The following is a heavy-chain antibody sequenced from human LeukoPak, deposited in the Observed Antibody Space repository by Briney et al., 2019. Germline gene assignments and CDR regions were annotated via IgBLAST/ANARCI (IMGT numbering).Heavy chain of an antibody. CDR1: GFTFSSYW. D-gene: IGHD3-10*01. CDR2: IHSDGSST. J-gene: IGHJ4*02. CDR3: ARASRGINWFDY. Sequence: GGSLRLPCAASGFTFSSYWMHWVRQAPGKGLVWISRIHSDGSSTNYADSVKGRFTISRDNAKNTLYLQMNSLRAEDTAVYYCARASRGINWFDYWGQGTLVTVSS. V-gene: IGHV3-74*01.